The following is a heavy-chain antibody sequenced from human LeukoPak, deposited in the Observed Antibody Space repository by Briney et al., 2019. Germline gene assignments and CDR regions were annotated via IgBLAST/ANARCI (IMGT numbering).Heavy chain of an antibody. J-gene: IGHJ5*02. V-gene: IGHV4-34*01. D-gene: IGHD2-15*01. CDR2: INYSGST. CDR3: AREKGFICSGGSCYSGVINWFDP. Sequence: PSETLSLTCAVYGGSFSGYYWSWIRQPPGKGLEWIGEINYSGSTNYNPSLKSRVTISVDTSKNQFSLKLSSVTAADTAVYYCAREKGFICSGGSCYSGVINWFDPWGQGTLVTVSS. CDR1: GGSFSGYY.